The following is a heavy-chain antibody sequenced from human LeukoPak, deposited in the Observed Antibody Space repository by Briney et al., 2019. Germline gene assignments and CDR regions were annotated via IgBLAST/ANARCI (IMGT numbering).Heavy chain of an antibody. CDR1: GFTFSSYA. J-gene: IGHJ3*02. V-gene: IGHV3-23*01. CDR3: AKGPSGSYLAFDI. D-gene: IGHD1-26*01. CDR2: ISGSGGST. Sequence: PGGSLRLSCAASGFTFSSYAMSWIRQAPGKGLEWVSAISGSGGSTYYADSVKGRFTISRDNSKNTLYLQMNSLRAEDTAVYYCAKGPSGSYLAFDIWGQGTMVTVSS.